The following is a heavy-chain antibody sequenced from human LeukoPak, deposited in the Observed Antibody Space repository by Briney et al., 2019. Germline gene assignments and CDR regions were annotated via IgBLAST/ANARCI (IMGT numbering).Heavy chain of an antibody. D-gene: IGHD2/OR15-2a*01. CDR1: GFTFSDYY. V-gene: IGHV3-11*01. CDR3: AKDRLTMPRVGFDY. Sequence: GGSLRLSCAASGFTFSDYYMSWIRQAPGKGLEWVSYISSSGSTIYYADSVKGRFTISRDNSKNTLYLQMNSLRAEDTAVYYCAKDRLTMPRVGFDYWGQGTLVTVSS. CDR2: ISSSGSTI. J-gene: IGHJ4*02.